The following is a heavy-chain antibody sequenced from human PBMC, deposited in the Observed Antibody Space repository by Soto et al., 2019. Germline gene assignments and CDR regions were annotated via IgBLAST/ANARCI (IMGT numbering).Heavy chain of an antibody. CDR3: TTDQEPYYDILTGYLDYFDY. CDR1: GFTFSNAW. D-gene: IGHD3-9*01. V-gene: IGHV3-15*01. J-gene: IGHJ4*02. Sequence: GGSLRLSCAASGFTFSNAWMSWVRQAPGKGLECVGRIKSKTDGGTTDYAAPVKGRFTISRDDSKNTLYLQMNSLKTEDTAVYYCTTDQEPYYDILTGYLDYFDYWGQGTLVTVSS. CDR2: IKSKTDGGTT.